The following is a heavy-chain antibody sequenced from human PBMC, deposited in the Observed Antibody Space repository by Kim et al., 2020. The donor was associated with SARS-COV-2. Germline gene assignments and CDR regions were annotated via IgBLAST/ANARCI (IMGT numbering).Heavy chain of an antibody. J-gene: IGHJ5*02. CDR2: ISSSGSTI. D-gene: IGHD3-16*01. CDR3: ARELGDNWFDP. CDR1: GFTFSSYE. Sequence: GGSLRLSCAASGFTFSSYEMNWVRQAPGKGLEWVSYISSSGSTIYYADSVKGRFTISRDNAKNSLYLQMNSLRAEDTAVYYCARELGDNWFDPWGQGTLVTVSS. V-gene: IGHV3-48*03.